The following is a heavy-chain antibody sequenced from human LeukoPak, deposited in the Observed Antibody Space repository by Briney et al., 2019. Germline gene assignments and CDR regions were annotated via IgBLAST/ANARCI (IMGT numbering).Heavy chain of an antibody. CDR3: ARGFDWLESYFDY. CDR1: GYTFTGHY. CDR2: INPNTGGT. V-gene: IGHV1-2*02. J-gene: IGHJ4*02. Sequence: ASVKVSCKASGYTFTGHYIHWVRQAPGQGLEWMGWINPNTGGTNYAQKFQGRVTMTRDTSISTAYMEVNRLRSDDTALYYCARGFDWLESYFDYWGQGTLVTVSS. D-gene: IGHD3-9*01.